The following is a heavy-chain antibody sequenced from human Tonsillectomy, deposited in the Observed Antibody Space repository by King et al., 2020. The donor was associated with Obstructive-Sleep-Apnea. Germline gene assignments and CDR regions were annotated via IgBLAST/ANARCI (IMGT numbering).Heavy chain of an antibody. CDR3: ARDGYIVATTDISRPFDY. CDR2: MFHSGST. Sequence: QLQESGPGLVKPSETLSLTCTVSGYSINSGYYWGWIRQPPGKGLEWIASMFHSGSTYYNPSLKSRVTLSVDTSRNQFSLKLTSLTAADTAVYYCARDGYIVATTDISRPFDYWGQGTLVTVSS. D-gene: IGHD5-12*01. J-gene: IGHJ4*02. CDR1: GYSINSGYY. V-gene: IGHV4-38-2*02.